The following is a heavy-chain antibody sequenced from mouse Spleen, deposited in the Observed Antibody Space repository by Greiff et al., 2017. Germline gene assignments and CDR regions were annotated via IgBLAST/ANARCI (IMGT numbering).Heavy chain of an antibody. J-gene: IGHJ3*01. D-gene: IGHD2-4*01. CDR2: ISNGGGST. Sequence: DVMLVESGGGLVQPGGSLKLSCATSGFTFSDHYMYWVRQTPEKRLEWVAYISNGGGSTYYPDTVKGRFTISRDNAKNTLYLQMSRLKSEDTAMYDCAGGYYEAWFAYWGQGTLVTVSA. CDR3: AGGYYEAWFAY. CDR1: GFTFSDHY. V-gene: IGHV5-12*02.